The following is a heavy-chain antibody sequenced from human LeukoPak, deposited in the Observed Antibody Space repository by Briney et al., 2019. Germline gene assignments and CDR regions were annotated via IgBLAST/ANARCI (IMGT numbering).Heavy chain of an antibody. CDR1: GFTVSTSY. CDR2: IYSGGNT. J-gene: IGHJ4*02. Sequence: GGSLRLSCLASGFTVSTSYMSWVRQAPGRGLEWVSVIYSGGNTYYADSVKGRFIISRDNSKNTLYLQMGSLRAEDMAVYYCARVGSSGTVKYFDYWGQGTLVTVSS. D-gene: IGHD1-1*01. CDR3: ARVGSSGTVKYFDY. V-gene: IGHV3-66*01.